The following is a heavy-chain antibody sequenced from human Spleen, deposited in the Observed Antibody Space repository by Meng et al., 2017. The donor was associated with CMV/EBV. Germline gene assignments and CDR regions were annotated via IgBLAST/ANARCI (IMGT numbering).Heavy chain of an antibody. V-gene: IGHV4-39*02. CDR3: ARDPNGWRLGYFDL. J-gene: IGHJ2*01. D-gene: IGHD2-8*01. CDR1: GGSISSSNYF. Sequence: SETLSLTCTVSGGSISSSNYFWGWIRQPPGKGLEWIGSIYHSGNTYYNPSLKSRVSMSVDTSRNHFSLRLSSVTAADTAVYYCARDPNGWRLGYFDLWGRGSLVTVSS. CDR2: IYHSGNT.